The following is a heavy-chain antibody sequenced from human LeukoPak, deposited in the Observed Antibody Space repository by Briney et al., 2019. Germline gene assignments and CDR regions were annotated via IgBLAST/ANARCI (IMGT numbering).Heavy chain of an antibody. J-gene: IGHJ4*02. CDR1: GFTFSNAW. CDR2: IKSKTDGGTA. D-gene: IGHD6-19*01. CDR3: ARDHRQYSSGWYSGFFDY. V-gene: IGHV3-15*01. Sequence: PGGSLRLSCAASGFTFSNAWMSWVRQAPGKGLEWVGRIKSKTDGGTADYAAPVKGRFTISRDDSKNTLYLQMNSLRAEDTAVYYCARDHRQYSSGWYSGFFDYWGQGTLVTVSS.